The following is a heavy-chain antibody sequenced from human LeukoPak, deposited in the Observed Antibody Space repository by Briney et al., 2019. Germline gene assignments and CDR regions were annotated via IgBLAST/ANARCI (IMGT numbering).Heavy chain of an antibody. V-gene: IGHV1-69*04. CDR3: ARGGYGDYEDAFDI. Sequence: GASVKVSCKASGGTFSSYAISWVRQAPGQGLEWMGRIIPILGIANYAQKFQGRVTITADKSTSTAYMELSSLRSEDTAVYYCARGGYGDYEDAFDIWGQGTMVTVS. D-gene: IGHD4-17*01. CDR1: GGTFSSYA. J-gene: IGHJ3*02. CDR2: IIPILGIA.